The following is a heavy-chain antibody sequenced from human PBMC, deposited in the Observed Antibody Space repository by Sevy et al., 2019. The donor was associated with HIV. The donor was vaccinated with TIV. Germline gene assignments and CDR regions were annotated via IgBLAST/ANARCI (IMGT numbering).Heavy chain of an antibody. J-gene: IGHJ3*02. CDR1: GFTFSNAW. D-gene: IGHD3-3*01. Sequence: GGSLRLSCAASGFTFSNAWMSWVRQAPGKGLEWVVRIKSKTDGGTTDYAAPVKGRFTISTDESKNTLYLQMNSLKTEDTAVYYCTTDTGISDYDFWSGRDDTFDNWGQGTIVTVSS. CDR2: IKSKTDGGTT. CDR3: TTDTGISDYDFWSGRDDTFDN. V-gene: IGHV3-15*01.